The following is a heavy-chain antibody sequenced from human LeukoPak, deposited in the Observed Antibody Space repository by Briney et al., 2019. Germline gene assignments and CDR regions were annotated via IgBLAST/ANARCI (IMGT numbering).Heavy chain of an antibody. CDR2: INPNSGST. Sequence: ASVKVSCKASGYTFTGYYMHWVRQAPGQGLEWMGWINPNSGSTNYAQKFQGRVTMTRDTSISTAYMELSRLRSDDTAVYYCARDDYGDSKLDYWGQGTLVTVSS. V-gene: IGHV1-2*02. D-gene: IGHD4-17*01. CDR1: GYTFTGYY. CDR3: ARDDYGDSKLDY. J-gene: IGHJ4*02.